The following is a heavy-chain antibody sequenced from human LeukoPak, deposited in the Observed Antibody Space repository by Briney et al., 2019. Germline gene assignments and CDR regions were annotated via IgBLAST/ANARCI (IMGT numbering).Heavy chain of an antibody. J-gene: IGHJ6*02. CDR1: GGSISSGSYY. D-gene: IGHD3-10*01. CDR3: ARTTSYYYGSGNYGMDV. V-gene: IGHV4-61*02. Sequence: PSQTLSLTCTVSGGSISSGSYYWSWIRQPAGKGLEWIGRIYASGSTNYNPSLKSRVTISVDTSKNQFSLKLSSVTAADTAVYYCARTTSYYYGSGNYGMDVWGQGTTVTVSS. CDR2: IYASGST.